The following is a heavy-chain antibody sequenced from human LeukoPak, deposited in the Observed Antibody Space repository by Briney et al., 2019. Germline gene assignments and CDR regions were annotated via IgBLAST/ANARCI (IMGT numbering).Heavy chain of an antibody. D-gene: IGHD1-26*01. CDR2: INPNSGGT. V-gene: IGHV1-2*02. Sequence: ASVKVSCKASGYTFTGYYMHWVRQAPGQGLEWMGWINPNSGGTNYAQKFQGRVTMTRDTSISTAYMELSRLRSDDTAVYYCARVGSGSYRPYYFDFWGQGTLVTVSS. CDR3: ARVGSGSYRPYYFDF. J-gene: IGHJ4*02. CDR1: GYTFTGYY.